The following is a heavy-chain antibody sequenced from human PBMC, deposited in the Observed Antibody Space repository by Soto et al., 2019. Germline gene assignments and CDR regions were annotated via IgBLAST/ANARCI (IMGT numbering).Heavy chain of an antibody. Sequence: SETLSLTCAVYGGSFSGYYWSCIRQPPGKGLEWIGEINHSGSTNYNPSLKSRVTISVDTSKNQFSLKLSSVTAADTAVYYCARDRTSLRYYYGRDVWGHGTTVTVSS. V-gene: IGHV4-34*01. J-gene: IGHJ6*02. CDR2: INHSGST. CDR3: ARDRTSLRYYYGRDV. D-gene: IGHD1-7*01. CDR1: GGSFSGYY.